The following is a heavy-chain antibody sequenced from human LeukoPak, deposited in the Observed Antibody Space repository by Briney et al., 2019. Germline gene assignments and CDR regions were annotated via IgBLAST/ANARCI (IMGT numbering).Heavy chain of an antibody. CDR1: GGSFSGYY. J-gene: IGHJ6*03. CDR3: ARDDYMDV. V-gene: IGHV4-34*01. CDR2: INHSGST. Sequence: PSETLSLTCAVYGGSFSGYYWSWIRQPPGKGLEWIGEINHSGSTNYNPSLKSRVTISVDTSKNQFSLKLSSVTAADTAVYYCARDDYMDVWGKGTTVTVSS.